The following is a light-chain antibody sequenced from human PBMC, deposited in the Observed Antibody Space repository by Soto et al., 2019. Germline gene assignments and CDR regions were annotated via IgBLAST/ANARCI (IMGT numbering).Light chain of an antibody. V-gene: IGLV1-40*01. J-gene: IGLJ2*01. Sequence: QAVVTQPPSVSGAPGQSITISCTGSSSNIGAGSDVHWYHQLPGIAPKLLIFGNTNRPSGVPDRFSGSKSGTSASLAITGLQADDEGDYYCQSYDSSLSGAVFGGGTKLTVL. CDR3: QSYDSSLSGAV. CDR2: GNT. CDR1: SSNIGAGSD.